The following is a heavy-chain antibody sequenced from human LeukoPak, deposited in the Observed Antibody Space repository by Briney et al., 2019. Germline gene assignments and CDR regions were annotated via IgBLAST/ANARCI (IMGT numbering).Heavy chain of an antibody. Sequence: SETLSLTCTVAGGSISSYYWSWLRQPPGKGLEWIGDIYYSGSTNYNPSLKSRVTISVDTSKNQFSLRLSSVTAADTDVYYSARLASGSYGPLTPFDYWGQGTLVTVSS. CDR3: ARLASGSYGPLTPFDY. D-gene: IGHD1-26*01. V-gene: IGHV4-59*08. CDR2: IYYSGST. J-gene: IGHJ4*02. CDR1: GGSISSYY.